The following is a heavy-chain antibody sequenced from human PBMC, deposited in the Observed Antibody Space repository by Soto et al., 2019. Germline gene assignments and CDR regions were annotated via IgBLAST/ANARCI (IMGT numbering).Heavy chain of an antibody. V-gene: IGHV1-24*01. CDR1: GYTLTELS. J-gene: IGHJ4*02. D-gene: IGHD6-19*01. Sequence: GASVKVSCKVSGYTLTELSMHWVRQAPGKGLEWMGGFDPEDGETIYAQKFQGRVTMTEDTSTDTAYMELSSLRSEDTAVYYCATEAYLIAVAGEAYYFHYWGQGTLVTVSS. CDR3: ATEAYLIAVAGEAYYFHY. CDR2: FDPEDGET.